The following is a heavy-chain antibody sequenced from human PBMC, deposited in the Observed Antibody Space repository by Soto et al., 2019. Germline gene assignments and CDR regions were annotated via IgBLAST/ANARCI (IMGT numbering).Heavy chain of an antibody. Sequence: PSETLSLTLAVYDASFSDYFWTGVRRPPGKGLEWIGEINHVGTINYNPSLKSRVTISMDTYKNQFSLKMGSVKSADTAVYYCAGTRQPLIRWGTEVWCIDAWGQGTQVTVSS. CDR2: INHVGTI. CDR3: AGTRQPLIRWGTEVWCIDA. V-gene: IGHV4-34*01. J-gene: IGHJ5*02. CDR1: DASFSDYF. D-gene: IGHD2-8*01.